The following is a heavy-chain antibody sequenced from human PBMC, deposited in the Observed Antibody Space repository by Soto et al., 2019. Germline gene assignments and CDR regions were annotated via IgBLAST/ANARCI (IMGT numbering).Heavy chain of an antibody. CDR2: ISAYNGNT. CDR3: ARDSRGYCSSTSCFNWFDP. J-gene: IGHJ5*02. D-gene: IGHD2-2*01. V-gene: IGHV1-18*01. CDR1: GYTFTSYG. Sequence: QVQLVQSGAEVTKPGASVKVSCKASGYTFTSYGISWVRQAPGQGLEWMGWISAYNGNTNYAQKLQGRVTMTADTSTSTAYMELRSLGSDDTAVYYCARDSRGYCSSTSCFNWFDPWGQETLVTVSS.